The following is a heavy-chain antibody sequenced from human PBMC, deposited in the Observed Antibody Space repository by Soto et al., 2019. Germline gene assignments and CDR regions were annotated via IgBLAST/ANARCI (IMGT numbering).Heavy chain of an antibody. J-gene: IGHJ1*01. CDR1: GYTFTTYG. D-gene: IGHD6-13*01. CDR3: ATESVQRYSSILDFQH. CDR2: ITPYNGDT. V-gene: IGHV1-18*01. Sequence: QVQLVQSGAEVKEPGASVKVSCKASGYTFTTYGITWVRQAPGQGLAWMGWITPYNGDTSYAQNLQGRVTITTDTSTSTAYMELRSLRSDDTAVYYCATESVQRYSSILDFQHWGQGTLVTVSP.